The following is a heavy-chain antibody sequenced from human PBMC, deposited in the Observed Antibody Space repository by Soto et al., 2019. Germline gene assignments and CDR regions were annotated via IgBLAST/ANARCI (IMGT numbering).Heavy chain of an antibody. Sequence: GASVKVSCKASGYTFTSYYMHWVRQAPGQGLEWMGIINPSGGSTSYAQKFQGRVTMTRDTSTSTVYMELSSLRSEDTAVYYCARGVAYYDFWSGYYSYMDVWGKGTTVTVSS. V-gene: IGHV1-46*03. CDR2: INPSGGST. D-gene: IGHD3-3*01. CDR1: GYTFTSYY. CDR3: ARGVAYYDFWSGYYSYMDV. J-gene: IGHJ6*03.